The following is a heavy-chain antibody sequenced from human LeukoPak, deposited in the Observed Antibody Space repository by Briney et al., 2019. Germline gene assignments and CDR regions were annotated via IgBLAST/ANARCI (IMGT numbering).Heavy chain of an antibody. CDR2: ITGSGGNT. Sequence: GGSLRLSCAASGFIFSNYAMSWVRQAPGKGLEWVSAITGSGGNTYYADSVKGRFTISRDNSNNTVFLQMNSLRAEDTAVYYCAKWGDYDVLTGYYVSDYWGQGTLVTVSS. V-gene: IGHV3-23*01. CDR1: GFIFSNYA. J-gene: IGHJ4*01. CDR3: AKWGDYDVLTGYYVSDY. D-gene: IGHD3-9*01.